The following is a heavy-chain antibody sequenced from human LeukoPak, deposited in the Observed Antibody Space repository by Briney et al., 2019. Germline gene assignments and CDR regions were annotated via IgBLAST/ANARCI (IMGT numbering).Heavy chain of an antibody. D-gene: IGHD3-10*01. J-gene: IGHJ4*02. CDR3: ARDPDPGSSSY. V-gene: IGHV3-48*03. Sequence: GGSLRLSCAASGFTFNGFEMIWVRQAPGKGQEWISYISSSGSTRQYADSVKGRFTISRDNAKNSLYLQMNSLRAEDTAVYYCARDPDPGSSSYWGQGTLVTVSP. CDR2: ISSSGSTR. CDR1: GFTFNGFE.